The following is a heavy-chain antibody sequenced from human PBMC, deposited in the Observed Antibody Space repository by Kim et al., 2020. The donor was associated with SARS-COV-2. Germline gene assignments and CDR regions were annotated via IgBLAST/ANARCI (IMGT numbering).Heavy chain of an antibody. V-gene: IGHV4-34*01. CDR3: ARGGAVAGRSWFDP. J-gene: IGHJ5*02. Sequence: TPTLKRRVTISVDTAKNQFSLKLSSVTAADTAVYYCARGGAVAGRSWFDPWGQGTLVTVSS. D-gene: IGHD6-19*01.